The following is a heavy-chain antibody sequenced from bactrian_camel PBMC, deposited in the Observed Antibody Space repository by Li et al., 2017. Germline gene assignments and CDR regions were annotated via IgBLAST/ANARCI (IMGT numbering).Heavy chain of an antibody. CDR3: AARGPYCYTKLSVADFTY. Sequence: DVQLVESGGGLVQPGGSLRLSCAVTVYTYMSDCMGWFRQTLGKERERVATIASDGETIYADSVKGRFTISRDIAKKTLYLQMNSLKPEDTAMYYCAARGPYCYTKLSVADFTYWGQGTQVTVS. CDR1: VYTYMSDC. D-gene: IGHD2*01. V-gene: IGHV3S42*01. J-gene: IGHJ6*01. CDR2: IASDGET.